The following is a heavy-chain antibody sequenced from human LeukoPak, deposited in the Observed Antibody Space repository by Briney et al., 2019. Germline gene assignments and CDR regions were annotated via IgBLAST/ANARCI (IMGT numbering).Heavy chain of an antibody. CDR3: AKDWEAWFGEAYPDY. V-gene: IGHV3-30*18. D-gene: IGHD3-10*01. CDR1: GFTFSSYG. Sequence: GGSLRLSCAASGFTFSSYGMHWVRQAPGKGLEWVAVISYDGSNKYYADSVKGRFTISRDNSKNTLYLQMNSLRAEDTAVYYCAKDWEAWFGEAYPDYWGQGTLVTVSS. CDR2: ISYDGSNK. J-gene: IGHJ4*02.